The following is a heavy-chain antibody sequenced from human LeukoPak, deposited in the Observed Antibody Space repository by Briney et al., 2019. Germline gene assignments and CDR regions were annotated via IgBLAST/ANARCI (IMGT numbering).Heavy chain of an antibody. CDR1: GFIFGDYA. CDR3: KRYYYDGTCDY. J-gene: IGHJ4*02. V-gene: IGHV3-49*04. CDR2: IRSKAYGGTT. Sequence: GGSLRLSCTTSGFIFGDYAMTWVRQAPGKGLEWVGFIRSKAYGGTTEYAASVKGRFTISRDDSKGIAYLQMNSLKTEDTAVYYCKRYYYDGTCDYWGQGTLVTVSS. D-gene: IGHD3-22*01.